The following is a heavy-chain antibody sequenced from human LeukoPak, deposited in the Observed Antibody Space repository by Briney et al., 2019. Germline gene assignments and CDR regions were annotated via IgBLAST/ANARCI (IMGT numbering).Heavy chain of an antibody. Sequence: PSETLSLTCGVSGGSIDITNYWRWVRQAPGKGLEWIGEISHSGTTNYNPSLRSRVTMFLDRANNQFSLSLTSVTAADSAVYYCTRENRPFCPFAYWGQGVLVTVSS. J-gene: IGHJ4*02. D-gene: IGHD2/OR15-2a*01. CDR1: GGSIDITNY. V-gene: IGHV4-4*02. CDR3: TRENRPFCPFAY. CDR2: ISHSGTT.